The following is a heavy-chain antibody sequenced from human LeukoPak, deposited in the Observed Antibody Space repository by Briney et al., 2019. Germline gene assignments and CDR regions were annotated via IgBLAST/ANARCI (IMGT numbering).Heavy chain of an antibody. Sequence: SETLSLTCTVSGGSISSYYWSWIRQPPGKGLEWIGYIYYSGSTNYNPSLKSRVTISVDTSKNQFSLKLSSVTAADTAVYYCARVRYGDYFTFDYWGQGTLVTVPS. J-gene: IGHJ4*02. V-gene: IGHV4-59*01. CDR2: IYYSGST. CDR1: GGSISSYY. CDR3: ARVRYGDYFTFDY. D-gene: IGHD4-17*01.